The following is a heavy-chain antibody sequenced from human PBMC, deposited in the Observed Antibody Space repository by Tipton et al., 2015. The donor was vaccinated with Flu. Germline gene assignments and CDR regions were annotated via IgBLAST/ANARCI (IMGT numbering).Heavy chain of an antibody. Sequence: SGFTFSNYGLHWVRQAPGKRLEWVALIRHYVTNTYYVDSVRCRFTISRDNSKNTVYLQMNNLRGEDTAVYYCAKDNDPSNVPHYWGQGTLVTVSS. D-gene: IGHD1-1*01. CDR2: IRHYVTNT. CDR3: AKDNDPSNVPHY. CDR1: GFTFSNYG. V-gene: IGHV3-30*02. J-gene: IGHJ4*02.